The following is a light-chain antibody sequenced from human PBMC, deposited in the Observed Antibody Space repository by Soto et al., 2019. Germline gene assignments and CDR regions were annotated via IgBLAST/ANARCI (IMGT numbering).Light chain of an antibody. V-gene: IGKV3-20*01. Sequence: EIVMTHSPATLSLSPGEIATLSCRASQSVSSNYLAWYQQKPVQAPRLLIYGASTRATGIPDRFSGSGSGTDFTLTISRLEPEDSAVYYCQQYGSSPTWTFGQGTKVDIK. CDR2: GAS. J-gene: IGKJ1*01. CDR3: QQYGSSPTWT. CDR1: QSVSSNY.